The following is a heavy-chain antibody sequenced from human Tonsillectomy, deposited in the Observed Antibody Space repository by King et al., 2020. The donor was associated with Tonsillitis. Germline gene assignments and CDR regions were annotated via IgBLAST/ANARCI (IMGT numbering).Heavy chain of an antibody. J-gene: IGHJ3*02. CDR2: IYYSEST. Sequence: VQLQESGPGLVKPSETLSLTCTVSGGSISSYYWSWIRQPPGKGLEWIGYIYYSESTNYNPSLKSRVTISVDTSKNQFSLKLSSVTAADTAMYYCARHLPIYSSYDGDAFDIWGQGTMVTVSS. V-gene: IGHV4-59*08. D-gene: IGHD5-12*01. CDR1: GGSISSYY. CDR3: ARHLPIYSSYDGDAFDI.